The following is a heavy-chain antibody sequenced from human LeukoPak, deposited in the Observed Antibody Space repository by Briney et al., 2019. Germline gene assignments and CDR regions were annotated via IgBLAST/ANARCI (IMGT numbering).Heavy chain of an antibody. CDR1: EYTFTDYY. Sequence: ASVYVSCKASEYTFTDYYFHRVRQAPGQGLEWMGSIYPHTRRPNYAQKFHGRVTIPRDTSIGTGDLDLNGLRSDDTAVYYCARDKANWGSGDYWGQGTLVTVSS. CDR2: IYPHTRRP. V-gene: IGHV1-2*02. J-gene: IGHJ4*02. CDR3: ARDKANWGSGDY. D-gene: IGHD7-27*01.